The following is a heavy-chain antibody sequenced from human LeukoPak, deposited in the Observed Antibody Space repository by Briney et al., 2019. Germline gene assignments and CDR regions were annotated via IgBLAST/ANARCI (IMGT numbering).Heavy chain of an antibody. CDR2: IYSGGST. D-gene: IGHD2-2*01. CDR1: GFTVSSNY. J-gene: IGHJ5*02. Sequence: GGSLRLSCAASGFTVSSNYMSWVRQAPGKGLEWVSVIYSGGSTYYADSVKGRFTISRDNAKNTVYLQMNSLRAEDTAVYYCATDDKYAPSSWGQGTLVTVSS. V-gene: IGHV3-53*01. CDR3: ATDDKYAPSS.